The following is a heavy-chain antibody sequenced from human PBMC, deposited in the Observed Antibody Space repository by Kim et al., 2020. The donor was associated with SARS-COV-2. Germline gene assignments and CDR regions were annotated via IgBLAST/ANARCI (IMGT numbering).Heavy chain of an antibody. J-gene: IGHJ4*02. CDR3: ARARFWGVRGEYYFDY. CDR1: GFTFSSYE. Sequence: GGSLRLSCAASGFTFSSYEMNWVRQAPGKGLEWVSYISSSGSTIYYADSVKGRFTISRDNAKNSLYLQMNSLRAEDTAVYYCARARFWGVRGEYYFDYWGQGTLVTVSS. V-gene: IGHV3-48*03. CDR2: ISSSGSTI. D-gene: IGHD3-10*01.